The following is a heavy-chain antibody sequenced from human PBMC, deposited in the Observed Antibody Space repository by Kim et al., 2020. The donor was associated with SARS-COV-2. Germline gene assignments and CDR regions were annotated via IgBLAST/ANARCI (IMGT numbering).Heavy chain of an antibody. J-gene: IGHJ4*02. Sequence: SETLSLTCAVYGGSFSGYYWSWIRQPPGKGLEWIGEINHSGSTNYNPSLKSRVTISVDTSKNQFSLKLSSVTAADTAVYYCARSSIAVAGKGVFDYWGQGTLVTVSS. CDR1: GGSFSGYY. CDR3: ARSSIAVAGKGVFDY. CDR2: INHSGST. V-gene: IGHV4-34*01. D-gene: IGHD6-19*01.